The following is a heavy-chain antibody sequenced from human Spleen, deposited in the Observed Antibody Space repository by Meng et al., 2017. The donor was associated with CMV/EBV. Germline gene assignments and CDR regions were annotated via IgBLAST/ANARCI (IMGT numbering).Heavy chain of an antibody. D-gene: IGHD4-11*01. CDR3: ARGAYTVTSFAEGRFDP. V-gene: IGHV3-7*03. CDR1: GFTFSSYW. Sequence: GESLKISCAASGFTFSSYWMSWVRQAPGKGLEWVANIKQDGSEKYYVDSVKGRFTISRDNADNSLYLQMSSLRAEDTTTYYCARGAYTVTSFAEGRFDPWGQGILVTVSS. CDR2: IKQDGSEK. J-gene: IGHJ5*02.